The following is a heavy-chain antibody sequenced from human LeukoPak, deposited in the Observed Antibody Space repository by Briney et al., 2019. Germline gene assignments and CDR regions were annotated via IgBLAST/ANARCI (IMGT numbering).Heavy chain of an antibody. Sequence: GESLKISCKGSGYSLTNYWIGWVRQMPGKGLEWMGIIYPGDSDTRYSPSFQGHVTISADSSSSTAYLQWSSLKASDAAMYYCARHRDDRWSEIDYWGQGTLVTVSS. J-gene: IGHJ4*02. CDR1: GYSLTNYW. V-gene: IGHV5-51*01. CDR3: ARHRDDRWSEIDY. D-gene: IGHD5-24*01. CDR2: IYPGDSDT.